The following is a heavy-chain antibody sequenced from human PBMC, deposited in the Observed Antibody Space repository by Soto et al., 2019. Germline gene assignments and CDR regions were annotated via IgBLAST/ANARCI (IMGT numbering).Heavy chain of an antibody. J-gene: IGHJ4*02. D-gene: IGHD6-13*01. V-gene: IGHV1-46*01. CDR3: ARDRGHSSSWDYFDY. CDR1: GYTFTSYY. Sequence: ASVKVSCTASGYTFTSYYMHWVRQAPGQGLEWLGIINPSGGSTSYAQKFRGRVTMTRDTSTSTVYMELSSLRSEDTAVYYCARDRGHSSSWDYFDYWGLGTLVTVSS. CDR2: INPSGGST.